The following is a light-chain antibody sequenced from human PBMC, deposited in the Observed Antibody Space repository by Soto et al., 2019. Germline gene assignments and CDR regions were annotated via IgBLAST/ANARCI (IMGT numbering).Light chain of an antibody. CDR1: QSVSSY. J-gene: IGKJ4*01. Sequence: EIVLTQSPATLSLSPGERATLSCRASQSVSSYLAWYQQKPGQAPRLLIYDASNRATGIPARFSGSGSGTDFTLTISSLETEDFAVYYCQQRSNSFTGGTKVDI. V-gene: IGKV3-11*01. CDR3: QQRSNS. CDR2: DAS.